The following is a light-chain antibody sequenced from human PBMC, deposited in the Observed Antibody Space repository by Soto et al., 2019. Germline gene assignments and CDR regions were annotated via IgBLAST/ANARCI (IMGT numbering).Light chain of an antibody. Sequence: EIVLTQSPGTLSLSPGERATLSCRASQSVSSSYLAWYQQKPGQAPRLLIYGASSRATGIPDRFSGSGSGTDFTLSNSRLEPDDFAEYYCQQYGSSPWTFGQGTKVEIK. CDR1: QSVSSSY. CDR3: QQYGSSPWT. V-gene: IGKV3-20*01. CDR2: GAS. J-gene: IGKJ1*01.